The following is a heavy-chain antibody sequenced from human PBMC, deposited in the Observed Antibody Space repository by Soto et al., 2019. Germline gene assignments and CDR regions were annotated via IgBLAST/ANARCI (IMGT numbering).Heavy chain of an antibody. CDR2: ISAYNGDT. J-gene: IGHJ5*02. CDR3: ARDIVHTRDKNWFDP. Sequence: ASVKVSCKPSGYTFNSYVITWVRQAPGQGLEWMGWISAYNGDTNYAQNFRGRVTMTTDTSTSTAYMELRSLRSDDTAMYYCARDIVHTRDKNWFDPWGQGTQVTVSS. D-gene: IGHD5-12*01. CDR1: GYTFNSYV. V-gene: IGHV1-18*01.